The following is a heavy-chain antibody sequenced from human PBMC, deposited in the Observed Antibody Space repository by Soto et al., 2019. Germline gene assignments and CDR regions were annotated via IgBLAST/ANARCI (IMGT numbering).Heavy chain of an antibody. J-gene: IGHJ6*02. CDR1: GFSFSTTW. V-gene: IGHV3-74*01. CDR3: VRDRYYNMDV. CDR2: IKSDGRST. Sequence: PGGSLRLSCVASGFSFSTTWMHWVRQAPGKGLVWVSRIKSDGRSTTYADSVKGRFTISRDNAKNTLYLQMNSLTAEDTAVYYCVRDRYYNMDVWGQG.